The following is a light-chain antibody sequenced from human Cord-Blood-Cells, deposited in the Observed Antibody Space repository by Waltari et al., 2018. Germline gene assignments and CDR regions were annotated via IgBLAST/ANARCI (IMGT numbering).Light chain of an antibody. Sequence: VLPQSTGTLHLHPGGRATLSCRASQSVSSSYLAWYQQKPGQAPRLLIYGASSRVTGIPDRFSGSGSGTDFTLTISRLEPEDFAVYYCQQYGSSPYTFGQGTKLEIK. CDR2: GAS. CDR3: QQYGSSPYT. CDR1: QSVSSSY. V-gene: IGKV3-20*01. J-gene: IGKJ2*01.